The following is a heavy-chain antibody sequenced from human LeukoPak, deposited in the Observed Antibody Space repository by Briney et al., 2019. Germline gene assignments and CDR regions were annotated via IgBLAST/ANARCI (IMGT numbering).Heavy chain of an antibody. D-gene: IGHD3-10*01. CDR3: ATGEWPQNY. CDR1: GFTVRNKY. V-gene: IGHV3-53*01. J-gene: IGHJ4*02. Sequence: GGSLRFSCAVSGFTVRNKYMTWVRQVPGKGLEWVSLIYIGGSTYYADSVQGRFTISRDNSKNTLYLDMNSLRADDTAVYYCATGEWPQNYWGQGTLVTVSS. CDR2: IYIGGST.